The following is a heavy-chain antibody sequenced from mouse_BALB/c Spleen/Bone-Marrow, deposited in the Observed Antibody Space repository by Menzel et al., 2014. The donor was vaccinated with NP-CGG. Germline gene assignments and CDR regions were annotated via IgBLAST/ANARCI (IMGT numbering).Heavy chain of an antibody. J-gene: IGHJ1*01. CDR3: ARGHTYGSSYWYFDV. CDR1: GFTFSSYA. Sequence: DVMLVESGGGLVKPGGSLKLSYAASGFTFSSYAMSWVRQTPEKRLEWVASISRGGSTYYPDSVKGRFTISRDNARNILYLQMSSLRSEDTAMYYCARGHTYGSSYWYFDVWGAGTTVTVSS. V-gene: IGHV5-6-5*01. D-gene: IGHD1-1*01. CDR2: ISRGGST.